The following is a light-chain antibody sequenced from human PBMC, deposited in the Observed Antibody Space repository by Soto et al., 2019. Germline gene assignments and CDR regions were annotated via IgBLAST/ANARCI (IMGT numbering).Light chain of an antibody. J-gene: IGLJ2*01. CDR1: SSDICAYNF. Sequence: QSVLTQPASVSGSPGQSITISCTGTSSDICAYNFVSWYQQHPGKAPKLMLYDVNIRPSGVSNRFSGSKSGNTASLTISGLQAEAEADYSCTSRTPSTNMIFGGGTKLNVL. CDR2: DVN. V-gene: IGLV2-14*03. CDR3: TSRTPSTNMI.